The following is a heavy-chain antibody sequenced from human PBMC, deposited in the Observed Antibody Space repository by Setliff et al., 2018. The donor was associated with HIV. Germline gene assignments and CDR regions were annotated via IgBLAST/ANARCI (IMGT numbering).Heavy chain of an antibody. J-gene: IGHJ3*02. D-gene: IGHD1-26*01. V-gene: IGHV3-21*01. CDR2: ISSSSSYI. CDR1: GFTFSSYS. Sequence: PGGSLRLSCAASGFTFSSYSMNWVRQAPGKGLEWVSSISSSSSYIYYADSVKGRFTISRDNAKNMLYLQINSLRAEDTAVYYCARDGNGAFDMWGQGTLVTVSS. CDR3: ARDGNGAFDM.